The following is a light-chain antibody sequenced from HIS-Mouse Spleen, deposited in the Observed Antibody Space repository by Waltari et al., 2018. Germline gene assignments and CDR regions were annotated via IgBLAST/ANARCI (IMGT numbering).Light chain of an antibody. CDR2: DAS. V-gene: IGKV3-11*01. CDR3: QQRSNWPPWT. J-gene: IGKJ1*01. Sequence: EIVLTQSPATLSLSPGERATLPCRASQSVSSHLAWYQQKPGQAPRLLIYDASNRATGIPARFSGSGSGTDFTLTISSLEPEDFAVYYCQQRSNWPPWTFGQGTKVEIK. CDR1: QSVSSH.